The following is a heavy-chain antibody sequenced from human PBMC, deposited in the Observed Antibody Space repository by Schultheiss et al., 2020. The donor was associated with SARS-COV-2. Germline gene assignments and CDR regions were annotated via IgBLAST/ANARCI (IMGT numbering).Heavy chain of an antibody. V-gene: IGHV3-9*01. J-gene: IGHJ3*02. CDR3: WMSGYCSGGSCYWGTDAFDI. D-gene: IGHD2-15*01. Sequence: GGSLRLSCAASGFTFDDYAMHWVRQAPGKGLEWVSGISWNSGSIGYADSVKGRFTISRDNAKNSLYLQMNSLRAEDTALYYCWMSGYCSGGSCYWGTDAFDIWGQGTMVTVSS. CDR1: GFTFDDYA. CDR2: ISWNSGSI.